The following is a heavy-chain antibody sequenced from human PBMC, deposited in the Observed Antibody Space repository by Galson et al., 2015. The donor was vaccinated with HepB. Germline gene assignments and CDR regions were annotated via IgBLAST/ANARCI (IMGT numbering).Heavy chain of an antibody. CDR2: IKQDGSEK. D-gene: IGHD6-6*01. Sequence: SLRLSCAASGFTFNTYWMSWVRQAPGKGLEWVANIKQDGSEKYCVDSVKGRFTISRDNAKYSLYLQMNSLRDEDTAVYYCARLFGAPRINYYYGMDVWGQGTTVTVSS. J-gene: IGHJ6*02. CDR3: ARLFGAPRINYYYGMDV. V-gene: IGHV3-7*01. CDR1: GFTFNTYW.